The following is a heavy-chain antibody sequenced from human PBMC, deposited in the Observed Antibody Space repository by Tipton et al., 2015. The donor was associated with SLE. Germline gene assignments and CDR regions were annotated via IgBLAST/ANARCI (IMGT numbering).Heavy chain of an antibody. CDR3: ATYGAFVYMDV. CDR1: GGSISNHY. D-gene: IGHD4-17*01. J-gene: IGHJ6*03. CDR2: INYAGTT. V-gene: IGHV4-59*11. Sequence: LRLSCTVSGGSISNHYWSWIRQSPGKGLEWIGDINYAGTTSYNPSLRSRVTISVDTSTNQLSLRLDSVTAGDTAVYYCATYGAFVYMDVWGKGTTVTVSS.